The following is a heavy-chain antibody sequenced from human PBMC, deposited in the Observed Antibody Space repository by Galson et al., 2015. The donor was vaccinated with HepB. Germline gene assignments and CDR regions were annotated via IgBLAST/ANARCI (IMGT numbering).Heavy chain of an antibody. CDR2: ISGSGGST. CDR3: ANSVVPAAIGSQLDDY. D-gene: IGHD2-2*01. V-gene: IGHV3-23*01. CDR1: GFTFSSYA. J-gene: IGHJ4*02. Sequence: SLRLSCAASGFTFSSYAMSWVRQAPGKGLEWVSAISGSGGSTYYADSVKGRFTISRDNSKNTLYLQMNSLRAEDTAVYYCANSVVPAAIGSQLDDYWGQGTLVTVSS.